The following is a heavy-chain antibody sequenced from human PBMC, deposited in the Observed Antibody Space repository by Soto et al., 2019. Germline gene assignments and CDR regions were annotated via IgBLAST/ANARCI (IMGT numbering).Heavy chain of an antibody. J-gene: IGHJ4*02. D-gene: IGHD2-2*01. CDR1: GGSLSDYY. Sequence: QVQLQESGPGLVKPSETLSLTCTVSGGSLSDYYWGWIRQPPGKGLEWIWYIYYSGSTTYNPSLKSRLTISLQTSRNQFSLKLSSVTAADTAVYYCARGSFCDTTSCYAGIFNYWGQGTLITVSS. CDR3: ARGSFCDTTSCYAGIFNY. V-gene: IGHV4-59*01. CDR2: IYYSGST.